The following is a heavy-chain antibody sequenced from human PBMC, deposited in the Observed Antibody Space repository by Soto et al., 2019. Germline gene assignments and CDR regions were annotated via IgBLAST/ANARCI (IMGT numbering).Heavy chain of an antibody. D-gene: IGHD5-18*01. CDR1: GGSISSSSYY. V-gene: IGHV4-39*01. Sequence: SETLFLTCTVSGGSISSSSYYWGWIRQPPGKGLEWIGSIFYSGSTYYNPSLKSRVTISVDTSKNQFSLKLSSVTAADTAVYYCACIFSGGYSYGFYYDGMDVWGQGTTVTVSS. CDR3: ACIFSGGYSYGFYYDGMDV. CDR2: IFYSGST. J-gene: IGHJ6*02.